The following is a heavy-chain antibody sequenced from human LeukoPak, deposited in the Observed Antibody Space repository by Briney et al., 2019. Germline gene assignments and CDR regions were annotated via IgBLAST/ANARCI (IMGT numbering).Heavy chain of an antibody. V-gene: IGHV3-23*01. CDR2: ISGSGGST. CDR3: AKLPLIAAAGTYWFDP. CDR1: GFTFSSYA. D-gene: IGHD6-13*01. J-gene: IGHJ5*02. Sequence: GGSLRLSCAASGFTFSSYAMSWVRQAPGKGLEWVSAISGSGGSTYYADSVKGRFTISRDNPKNTLYLQMNSLRAEDTAVYYCAKLPLIAAAGTYWFDPWGQGTLVTVSS.